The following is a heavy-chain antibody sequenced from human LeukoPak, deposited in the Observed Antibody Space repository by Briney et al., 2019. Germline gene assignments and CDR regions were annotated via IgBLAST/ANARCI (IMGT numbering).Heavy chain of an antibody. J-gene: IGHJ4*02. Sequence: GGSLRLSCAASGFVFSTYWMTWVRQAPGKGLEWVANINLDGTEEHYVDSSLKGRFTISRDNAKNSLYLQMASLRVEDTAVYYCASGRHDFLHWGQGTLVTVSS. CDR1: GFVFSTYW. CDR2: INLDGTEE. CDR3: ASGRHDFLH. D-gene: IGHD3/OR15-3a*01. V-gene: IGHV3-7*01.